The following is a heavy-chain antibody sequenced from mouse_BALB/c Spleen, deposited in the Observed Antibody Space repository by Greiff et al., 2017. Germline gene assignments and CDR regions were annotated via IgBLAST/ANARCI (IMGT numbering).Heavy chain of an antibody. J-gene: IGHJ2*01. D-gene: IGHD1-3*01. V-gene: IGHV5-4*02. CDR2: ISDGGSYT. CDR3: ARSGQGYFDY. CDR1: GFTFSDYY. Sequence: DVQLVESGGGLVKPGGSLKLSCAASGFTFSDYYMYWVRQTPEKRLEWVATISDGGSYTYYPDSVKGRFTISRDNAKNNLYLQMSSLKSEDTAMYYCARSGQGYFDYWGQGTTLTVSS.